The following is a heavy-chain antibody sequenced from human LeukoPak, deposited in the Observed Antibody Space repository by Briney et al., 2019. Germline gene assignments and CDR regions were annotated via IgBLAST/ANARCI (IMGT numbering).Heavy chain of an antibody. CDR3: ARHFLGELPDMDV. CDR1: GYSFTSYW. Sequence: GESLKISCKGSGYSFTSYWISWVRQMPGKGLEWMGRIDPSDSYTKYSPSFQGHVTTSGDESISTAYLQWSSLKASDTAMYYCARHFLGELPDMDVWGQGTTVTVSS. CDR2: IDPSDSYT. J-gene: IGHJ6*02. V-gene: IGHV5-10-1*01. D-gene: IGHD1-26*01.